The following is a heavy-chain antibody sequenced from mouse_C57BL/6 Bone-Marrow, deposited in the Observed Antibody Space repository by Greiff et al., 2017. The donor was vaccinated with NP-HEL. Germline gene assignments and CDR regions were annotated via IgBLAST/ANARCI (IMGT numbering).Heavy chain of an antibody. CDR2: IYPGNSDT. CDR1: GYTFTSYW. J-gene: IGHJ1*03. Sequence: VQLQQSGTVLARPGASVKMSCKTSGYTFTSYWMHWVKQRPGQGLEWIGAIYPGNSDTSYNQKFKGKAKLTAVTSASTAYMELSSLTNEDSAVYYCTRRLYYDYDGYSDVWGTGTTVTVSS. CDR3: TRRLYYDYDGYSDV. D-gene: IGHD2-4*01. V-gene: IGHV1-5*01.